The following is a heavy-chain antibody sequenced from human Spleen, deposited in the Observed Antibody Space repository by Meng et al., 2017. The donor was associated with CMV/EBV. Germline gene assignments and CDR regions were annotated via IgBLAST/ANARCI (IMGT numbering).Heavy chain of an antibody. V-gene: IGHV4-34*01. D-gene: IGHD2-21*01. J-gene: IGHJ4*02. Sequence: SETLSLTCAVYGGSFSGYYWSWIRQPPGKGLEWIGEINHSGSTNYNPSLKSRVTISVDTSKNQFSLKLSSVTAADTAVYYCARVGSYCGGDCYSGFDYWGQGTLVTVSS. CDR3: ARVGSYCGGDCYSGFDY. CDR1: GGSFSGYY. CDR2: INHSGST.